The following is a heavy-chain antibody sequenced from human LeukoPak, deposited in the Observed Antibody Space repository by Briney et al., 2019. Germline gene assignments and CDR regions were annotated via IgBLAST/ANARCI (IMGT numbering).Heavy chain of an antibody. V-gene: IGHV1-69*06. Sequence: SVKVSCKASGGTFSSYAISWVRQAPGQGLEWMGGIIPIFGTANYAQKFQGRVTIIADKSTSTAYMELSSLRSEDTAVYYCARGDSSGWYRPFDYWGQGTLVTVSS. CDR1: GGTFSSYA. D-gene: IGHD6-19*01. CDR3: ARGDSSGWYRPFDY. CDR2: IIPIFGTA. J-gene: IGHJ4*02.